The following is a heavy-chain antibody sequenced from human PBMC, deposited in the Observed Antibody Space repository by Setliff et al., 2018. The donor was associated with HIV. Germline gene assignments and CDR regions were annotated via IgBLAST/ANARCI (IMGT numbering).Heavy chain of an antibody. V-gene: IGHV1-69*13. CDR3: ARAREMATINYYYNYLDV. D-gene: IGHD5-12*01. CDR2: IIPIFGTA. CDR1: GGSFKTYA. Sequence: SVKVSCKASGGSFKTYAINWVRQAPGQGLEWMGGIIPIFGTATYAQKFQGRVTITADESTNTAYTELRSLRSDDTAVYYCARAREMATINYYYNYLDVWGKGTTVTVSS. J-gene: IGHJ6*03.